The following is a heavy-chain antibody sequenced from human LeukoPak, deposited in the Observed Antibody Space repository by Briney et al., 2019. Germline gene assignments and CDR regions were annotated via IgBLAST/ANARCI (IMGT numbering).Heavy chain of an antibody. CDR2: LNNDGSST. V-gene: IGHV3-74*01. J-gene: IGHJ5*02. CDR3: ARGRHCTSTCCYSKWFDP. CDR1: GFTFSSYW. Sequence: PGGSLRLSCDVSGFTFSSYWMHWVRQAPGKGLVWVSRLNNDGSSTSYADSVRGRFIISRDNAKNTLYLQMNSLRPEDTAVYYCARGRHCTSTCCYSKWFDPWGQGTLVTVSS. D-gene: IGHD2-2*01.